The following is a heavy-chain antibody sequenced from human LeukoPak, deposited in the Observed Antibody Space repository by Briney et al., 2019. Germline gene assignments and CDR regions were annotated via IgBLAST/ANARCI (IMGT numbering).Heavy chain of an antibody. CDR3: AKYNWNVPFDP. CDR2: IIPILGIA. CDR1: GGTFSSYA. V-gene: IGHV1-69*04. Sequence: SVNVSCTVSGGTFSSYAISWVRQAPGQGLEWMGRIIPILGIATYAQKFQGRVTITADKSTSTTYLELSSLRSEDTAVYYCAKYNWNVPFDPWGQGTLVTVSS. J-gene: IGHJ5*02. D-gene: IGHD1-20*01.